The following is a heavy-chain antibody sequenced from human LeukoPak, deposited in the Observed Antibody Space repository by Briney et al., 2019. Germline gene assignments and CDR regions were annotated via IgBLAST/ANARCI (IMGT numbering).Heavy chain of an antibody. V-gene: IGHV3-48*04. CDR2: ISSSGSTI. D-gene: IGHD2-21*02. CDR1: GFTFSSYS. Sequence: GGSLRLSCAASGFTFSSYSMNWVRQAPGKGLEWVSYISSSGSTIYYADSVKGRFTISRDNAKNSLYLQMNSLRAEDTAVYYCARETAGIDDYWGQGTLVTVSS. CDR3: ARETAGIDDY. J-gene: IGHJ4*02.